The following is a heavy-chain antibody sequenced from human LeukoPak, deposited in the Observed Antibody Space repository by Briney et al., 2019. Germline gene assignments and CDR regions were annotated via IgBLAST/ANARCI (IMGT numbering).Heavy chain of an antibody. CDR2: INPNSGVT. D-gene: IGHD3-10*01. CDR3: ARDVRRYTMVRGVIIGY. CDR1: GYTFIAYY. V-gene: IGHV1-2*02. J-gene: IGHJ4*02. Sequence: ASVKVSCKTSGYTFIAYYIHWVRQAPGQGLEWMARINPNSGVTKFAQKFQGRVTMTRDTSISTAYMELSRLRSDDTAVYYCARDVRRYTMVRGVIIGYWGQGTLVTVSS.